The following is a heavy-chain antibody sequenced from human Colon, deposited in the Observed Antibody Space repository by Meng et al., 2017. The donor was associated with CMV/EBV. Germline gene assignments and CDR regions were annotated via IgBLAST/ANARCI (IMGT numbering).Heavy chain of an antibody. V-gene: IGHV1-18*01. Sequence: QVQLVQSGAEVTKPGASVDVSCKASGYTFTSHGISWARQAPGQGLEWMGWISAYNTNTDYAQKLQGRVTMTTDTSTSTAYMDLRTLKSDDTAVYCCARDRGGPPFDYWGQGTLVTVSS. CDR1: GYTFTSHG. J-gene: IGHJ4*02. CDR2: ISAYNTNT. CDR3: ARDRGGPPFDY. D-gene: IGHD3-16*01.